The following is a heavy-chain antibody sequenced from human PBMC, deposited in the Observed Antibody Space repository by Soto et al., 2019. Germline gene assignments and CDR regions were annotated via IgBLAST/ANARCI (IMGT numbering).Heavy chain of an antibody. V-gene: IGHV1-2*04. Sequence: ASVKVSFKASGYTFTGYYMHWVRQAPGQGLEWMGWINPNSGGTNYAQKLQGWVTMTRDTSISTAYMELSRLRSDDTAVYYCARVRYSINPDYYYGMDVWGQGTTVTVSS. D-gene: IGHD4-4*01. CDR2: INPNSGGT. J-gene: IGHJ6*02. CDR3: ARVRYSINPDYYYGMDV. CDR1: GYTFTGYY.